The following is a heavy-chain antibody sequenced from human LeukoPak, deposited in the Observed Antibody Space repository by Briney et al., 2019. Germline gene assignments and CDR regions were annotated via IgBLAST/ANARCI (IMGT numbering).Heavy chain of an antibody. V-gene: IGHV4-38-2*01. Sequence: SETLSLTCAVYGGSFSGYYWGWIRQPPGNGLEWIGSIYHSGITSYNPSLKSRVTISVDTSKNQFSLELSSVTAADTAVYYCARGGYDSTGYPDYWGQGTLVTVSS. CDR3: ARGGYDSTGYPDY. J-gene: IGHJ4*02. CDR2: IYHSGIT. D-gene: IGHD3-22*01. CDR1: GGSFSGYY.